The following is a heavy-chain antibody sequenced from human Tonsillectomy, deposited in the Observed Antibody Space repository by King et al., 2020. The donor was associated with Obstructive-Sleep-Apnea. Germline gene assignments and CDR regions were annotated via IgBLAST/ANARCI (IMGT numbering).Heavy chain of an antibody. Sequence: VQLVQSGAEVKKPGASVKVSCKASGYTFTSYYMHWVRQAPGQGLEWMGIINPSGGSTSYAQKFQGRVTMTRDTSTSTVYMELRSLRSEDTAVYYCARVIRDYGDYFEAFDIWGQGTMVTVSS. CDR3: ARVIRDYGDYFEAFDI. CDR2: INPSGGST. D-gene: IGHD4-17*01. J-gene: IGHJ3*02. CDR1: GYTFTSYY. V-gene: IGHV1-46*01.